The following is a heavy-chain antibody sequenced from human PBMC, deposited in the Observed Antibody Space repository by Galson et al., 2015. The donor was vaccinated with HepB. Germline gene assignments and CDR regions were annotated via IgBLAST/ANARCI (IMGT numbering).Heavy chain of an antibody. CDR1: GFTFSSYS. V-gene: IGHV3-48*02. CDR2: ISSSSSTI. D-gene: IGHD6-25*01. J-gene: IGHJ6*02. CDR3: ASGGAGIAALDV. Sequence: SLRLSCAASGFTFSSYSMNWVRQAPGKGLEWVSYISSSSSTIYYADSVKGRFTISRDNAKNSLHLQMNSLRDEDTAVYYCASGGAGIAALDVWGQGTTVTVSS.